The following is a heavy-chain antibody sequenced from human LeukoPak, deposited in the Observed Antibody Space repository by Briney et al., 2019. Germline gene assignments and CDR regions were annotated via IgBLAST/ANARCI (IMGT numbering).Heavy chain of an antibody. V-gene: IGHV4-59*01. Sequence: SGTLSLTCTVSGVSISSYYWIWIRQPPGKGLEWIGDIHYGGRANYNPSLKSRVTTSLDTSKNQISLKLSSVTAADTAVYYCARPQTMGSSSPLGYWGQGTLVTVSS. D-gene: IGHD2-2*01. CDR2: IHYGGRA. J-gene: IGHJ4*02. CDR3: ARPQTMGSSSPLGY. CDR1: GVSISSYY.